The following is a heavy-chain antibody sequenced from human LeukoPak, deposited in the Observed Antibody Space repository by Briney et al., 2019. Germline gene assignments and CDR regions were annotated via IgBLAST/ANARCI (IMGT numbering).Heavy chain of an antibody. CDR1: GYTFTTYD. Sequence: ASVKVSCKASGYTFTTYDLNRVRQATGQGLEWMGWMNPNSGNTGYAQKFQGRVTMTRNTSISTAYMELNNLTSEDTAVHYCARRIRGAPTDHWGQGTLVTVSS. V-gene: IGHV1-8*01. CDR3: ARRIRGAPTDH. CDR2: MNPNSGNT. D-gene: IGHD3-10*01. J-gene: IGHJ4*02.